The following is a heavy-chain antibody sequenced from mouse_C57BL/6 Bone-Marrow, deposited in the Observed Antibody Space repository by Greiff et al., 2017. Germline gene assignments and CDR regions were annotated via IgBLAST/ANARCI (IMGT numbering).Heavy chain of an antibody. V-gene: IGHV1-58*01. Sequence: EVKLMESGAELVRPGSSVKMSCKTSGYTFTSYGINWVKQRPGQGLEWIGYIYIGNGDTEYNEKFKGKATLTSDTSSSTAYMQLSSLTSEDSAIYFCARSPQFYYSSSSVAYWGQGTLVTGSA. CDR2: IYIGNGDT. D-gene: IGHD1-1*01. CDR1: GYTFTSYG. J-gene: IGHJ3*01. CDR3: ARSPQFYYSSSSVAY.